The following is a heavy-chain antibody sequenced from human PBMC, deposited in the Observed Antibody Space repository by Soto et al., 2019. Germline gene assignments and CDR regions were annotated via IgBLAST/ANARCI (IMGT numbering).Heavy chain of an antibody. CDR2: INHSGST. J-gene: IGHJ4*02. Sequence: QVQLQQWGAGLLKPSETLSLTCAVYGGSFSGYYWSWIRQPPGKGLEWIGEINHSGSTNYNPSLNCRVFLSVDTSKNQFSLKLSSVTSANTAVYYCARCCHYDYIWGSYRFDYCGKGTLVTVSS. CDR1: GGSFSGYY. V-gene: IGHV4-34*01. CDR3: ARCCHYDYIWGSYRFDY. D-gene: IGHD3-16*02.